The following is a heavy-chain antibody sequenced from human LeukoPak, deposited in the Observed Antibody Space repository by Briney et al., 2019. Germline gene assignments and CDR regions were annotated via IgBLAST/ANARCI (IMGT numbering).Heavy chain of an antibody. CDR3: ARVGGYMVRGVKRNYYYYMDV. D-gene: IGHD3-10*01. CDR2: MNPNSGNT. Sequence: GASVKVSCTASGYTFTSYDINWVRQATGQGLEWMGWMNPNSGNTGYTQKFQGRVTMTRNTSISTAYMELSSLRSEDTAVYYCARVGGYMVRGVKRNYYYYMDVWGKGTTVTISS. CDR1: GYTFTSYD. J-gene: IGHJ6*03. V-gene: IGHV1-8*01.